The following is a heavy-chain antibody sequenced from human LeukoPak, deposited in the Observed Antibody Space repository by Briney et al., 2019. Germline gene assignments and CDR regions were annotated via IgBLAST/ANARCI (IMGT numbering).Heavy chain of an antibody. J-gene: IGHJ4*02. V-gene: IGHV4-39*01. CDR2: IYYSGST. D-gene: IGHD5-12*01. Sequence: PSETLSLTCTVSGGSISSSSYYWGWIRQPPGKGLEWIGSIYYSGSTYYNPSLKSRFTISVDTSKNQFSLKLSSVTAADTAVYYCARWARGVFDYWGQGTLVTVSS. CDR1: GGSISSSSYY. CDR3: ARWARGVFDY.